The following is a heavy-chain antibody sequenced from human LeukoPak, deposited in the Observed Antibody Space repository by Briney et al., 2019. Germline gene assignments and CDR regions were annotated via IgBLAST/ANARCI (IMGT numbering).Heavy chain of an antibody. Sequence: KPGGSLRLSCAASGFTFSNYNMNWVRQAPGEGLEWVSSISNSSSYIYYADSEKGRFTISRDNAENSLYLQIISLRVEDTAMYYCARDHRGSDYDYFDYWGQGTLVTVSS. CDR1: GFTFSNYN. V-gene: IGHV3-21*01. D-gene: IGHD1-26*01. CDR3: ARDHRGSDYDYFDY. J-gene: IGHJ4*02. CDR2: ISNSSSYI.